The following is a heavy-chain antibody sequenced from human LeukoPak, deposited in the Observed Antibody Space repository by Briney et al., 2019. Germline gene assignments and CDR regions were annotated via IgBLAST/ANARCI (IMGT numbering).Heavy chain of an antibody. V-gene: IGHV4-34*01. Sequence: SETLSLTCAVYGGSFSGYYWSWIRQPPGKGLEWIGEINHSGSTNYNPPLKSRVTISVDTSKNQFSLKLSSVTAADTAVYYCARGRGRYWYFDLWGRGTLVTVSS. CDR3: ARGRGRYWYFDL. CDR2: INHSGST. D-gene: IGHD3-10*01. J-gene: IGHJ2*01. CDR1: GGSFSGYY.